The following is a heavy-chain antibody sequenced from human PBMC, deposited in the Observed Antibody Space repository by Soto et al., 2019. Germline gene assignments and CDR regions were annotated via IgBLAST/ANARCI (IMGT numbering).Heavy chain of an antibody. CDR2: IKQDGSEK. V-gene: IGHV3-7*01. J-gene: IGHJ3*02. CDR3: AREVPVVVVAADAFDI. Sequence: GGSLRLSCAASGFTFSSYWMSWVRQAPGKGLEWVANIKQDGSEKYYVDSVKGRFTISRDNAKNSLYLQMNSLRAEDTAVYYCAREVPVVVVAADAFDIWGQGTIVTVSS. CDR1: GFTFSSYW. D-gene: IGHD2-15*01.